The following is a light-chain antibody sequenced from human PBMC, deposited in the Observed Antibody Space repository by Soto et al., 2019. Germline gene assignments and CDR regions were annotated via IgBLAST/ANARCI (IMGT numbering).Light chain of an antibody. J-gene: IGKJ1*01. CDR1: QSVSSY. Sequence: EIVLTQSPGTLSLSPVERATLSCMASQSVSSYLAWYQQKPGQAPRLLIYGASSRATGIPDRFSGSGSGTDFTLTISRLEPEDLAVYYCQQYGSLPETFGQGTKVDIK. CDR2: GAS. CDR3: QQYGSLPET. V-gene: IGKV3-20*01.